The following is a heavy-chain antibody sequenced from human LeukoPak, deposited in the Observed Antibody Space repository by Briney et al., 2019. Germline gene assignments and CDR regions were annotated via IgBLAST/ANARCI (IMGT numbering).Heavy chain of an antibody. Sequence: GGSLRLSCAASGFTFSGSGMYWVRQAPGKGLEWVTFIRYDGSNKYYTDSVKGRFTISRDNSKNTLYLQMDSLRAEDTAVYYCARDHDFWSGYYSPTRGYFGYWGQGTLVTVSS. CDR3: ARDHDFWSGYYSPTRGYFGY. D-gene: IGHD3-3*01. J-gene: IGHJ4*02. CDR2: IRYDGSNK. V-gene: IGHV3-30*02. CDR1: GFTFSGSG.